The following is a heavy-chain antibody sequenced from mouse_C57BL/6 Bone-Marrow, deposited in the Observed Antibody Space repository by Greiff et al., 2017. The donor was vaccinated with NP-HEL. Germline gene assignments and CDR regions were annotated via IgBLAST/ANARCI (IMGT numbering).Heavy chain of an antibody. Sequence: QVQLQQSGAELVRPGTSVKVSCKASGYAFTNYLIEWVKQRPGQGLEWIGVINPGSGGTNYNEKFKGKATLTADKSSGTAYMQLSSLTSEDSAVYFCAIYYGNYAHYWGQGTTLTVSS. D-gene: IGHD2-1*01. CDR1: GYAFTNYL. CDR2: INPGSGGT. CDR3: AIYYGNYAHY. V-gene: IGHV1-54*01. J-gene: IGHJ2*01.